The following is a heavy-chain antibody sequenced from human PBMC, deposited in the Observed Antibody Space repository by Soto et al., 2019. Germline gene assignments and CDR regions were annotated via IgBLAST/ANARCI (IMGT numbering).Heavy chain of an antibody. D-gene: IGHD2-15*01. V-gene: IGHV3-30-3*01. Sequence: GGSLRLSCAASGFTFSDFAMHWVRRAPGKGLEWVAFISYDGSNKYYADSVKGRFTISRDNSKNTLYLQMNSLRAEDTAVYYCARGGYCSGGSCYSSSYAMDVWGQVTTVTVSS. J-gene: IGHJ6*02. CDR2: ISYDGSNK. CDR3: ARGGYCSGGSCYSSSYAMDV. CDR1: GFTFSDFA.